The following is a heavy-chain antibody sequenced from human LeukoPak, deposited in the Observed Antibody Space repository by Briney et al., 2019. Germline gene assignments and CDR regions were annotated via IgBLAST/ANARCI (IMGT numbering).Heavy chain of an antibody. Sequence: PGGSLRLSCAASGFTFSSYSMTWVRQAPGKGLEWVSSISSSSSYIYYADSVKGRFTISRDNAKNSLYLQMNSLRAEDTAVYYCARSRSGSYFRGGLNDYWGQGTLVTVSS. CDR1: GFTFSSYS. D-gene: IGHD1-26*01. V-gene: IGHV3-21*01. J-gene: IGHJ4*02. CDR2: ISSSSSYI. CDR3: ARSRSGSYFRGGLNDY.